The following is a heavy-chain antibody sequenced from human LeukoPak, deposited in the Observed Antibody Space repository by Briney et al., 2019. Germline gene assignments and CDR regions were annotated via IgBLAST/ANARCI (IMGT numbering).Heavy chain of an antibody. D-gene: IGHD6-13*01. CDR3: ARGARIAATYFDY. V-gene: IGHV4-59*12. CDR1: GGSISSYY. CDR2: IYYSGST. J-gene: IGHJ4*02. Sequence: PSETLSLTCTVSGGSISSYYWSWIRQPPGKGLEWIGYIYYSGSTNYNPSLKSRVTISVDRSKNQFSLKLSSVTAADTAVYYCARGARIAATYFDYWGQGTLVTVSS.